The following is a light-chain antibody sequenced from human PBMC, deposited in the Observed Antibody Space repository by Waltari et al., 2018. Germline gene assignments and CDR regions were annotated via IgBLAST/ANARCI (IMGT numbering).Light chain of an antibody. Sequence: QSALTQPASVSGSPGQSFTISCTGPSSDVGGYNYVSWYQQHPGKAPKLMIYDVSNRPSGVSNRFSGSKSGNTASLTISWLQAEDEADYYCSSYISSSTLELFGGGTSLTVL. CDR1: SSDVGGYNY. CDR3: SSYISSSTLEL. J-gene: IGLJ2*01. V-gene: IGLV2-14*03. CDR2: DVS.